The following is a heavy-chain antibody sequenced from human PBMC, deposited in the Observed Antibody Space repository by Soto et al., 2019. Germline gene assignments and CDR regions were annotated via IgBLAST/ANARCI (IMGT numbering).Heavy chain of an antibody. J-gene: IGHJ4*02. CDR2: ISAGAVAT. V-gene: IGHV3-23*01. Sequence: GSLRLACAASGFTFSSYAMSWVRQAPGKGLEWVSAISAGAVATNYADSVKGRFTISRDNSKNTLYLQMNSLRAEDTAVYYCAKGRESSGSYRPFDYWGQGALVTVSS. CDR1: GFTFSSYA. CDR3: AKGRESSGSYRPFDY. D-gene: IGHD3-22*01.